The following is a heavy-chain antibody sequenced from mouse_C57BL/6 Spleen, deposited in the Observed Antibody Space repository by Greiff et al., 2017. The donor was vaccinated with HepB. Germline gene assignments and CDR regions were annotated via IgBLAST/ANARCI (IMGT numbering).Heavy chain of an antibody. V-gene: IGHV1-15*01. J-gene: IGHJ4*01. D-gene: IGHD2-3*01. CDR3: TRWLLPYAMDY. CDR1: GYTFTDYE. CDR2: IDPETGGT. Sequence: VQLQQSGAELVRPGASVTLSCKASGYTFTDYEMHWVKQTPVHGLEWIGAIDPETGGTAYNQKFKGKAILTADKSSSTAYMELRSLTSEDSAVYYCTRWLLPYAMDYWGQGTSVTVSS.